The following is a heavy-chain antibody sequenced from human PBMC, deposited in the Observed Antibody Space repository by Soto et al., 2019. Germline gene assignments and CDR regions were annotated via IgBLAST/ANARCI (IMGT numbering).Heavy chain of an antibody. CDR2: IYSGGA. V-gene: IGHV4-4*08. D-gene: IGHD3-10*01. CDR1: GGSISDYY. CDR3: ARDYMVRGVMRWFDP. J-gene: IGHJ5*02. Sequence: PSETLSLTCTISGGSISDYYWTWIRQSPGKGLEYIGYIYSGGANYNPSLKSRVTISVDTSKNQFSLQLRSVTAADTAVYYCARDYMVRGVMRWFDPWGQGTLVTVSS.